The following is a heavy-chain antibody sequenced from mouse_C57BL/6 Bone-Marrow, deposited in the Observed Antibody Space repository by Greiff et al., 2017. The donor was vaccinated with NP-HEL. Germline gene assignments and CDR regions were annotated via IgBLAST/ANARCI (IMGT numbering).Heavy chain of an antibody. CDR3: ARAPPYYGSSYDYFDY. J-gene: IGHJ2*01. D-gene: IGHD1-1*01. CDR2: IYPSDSET. V-gene: IGHV1-61*01. Sequence: QVQLQQPGAELVRPGSSVKLSCKASGYTFTSYWMDWVKQRPGQGLEWIGNIYPSDSETHYNQKFKDKATLTVDKSSSTAYMQLSSLTSEDSAVYYCARAPPYYGSSYDYFDYWGQGTTLTVSS. CDR1: GYTFTSYW.